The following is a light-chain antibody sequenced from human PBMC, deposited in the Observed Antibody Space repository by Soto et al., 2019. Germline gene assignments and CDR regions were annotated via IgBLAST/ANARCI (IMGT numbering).Light chain of an antibody. Sequence: IVLTQSPATLSSSPGERATLSCRASQSVRSYLAWYQQKPGQAPRLLIYDASDRATGIPARFSGSGSGTDFTLTISSLEPEDFAVYYCQQRSNWPRTFGQGTKVEIK. V-gene: IGKV3-11*01. CDR2: DAS. CDR3: QQRSNWPRT. CDR1: QSVRSY. J-gene: IGKJ1*01.